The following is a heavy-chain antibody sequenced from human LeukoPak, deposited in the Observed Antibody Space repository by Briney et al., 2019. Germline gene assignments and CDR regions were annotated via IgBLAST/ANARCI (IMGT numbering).Heavy chain of an antibody. CDR2: IIPIFGTA. CDR1: GGTFSSYA. D-gene: IGHD1-1*01. V-gene: IGHV1-69*05. Sequence: SVKVSYKASGGTFSSYAISWVRQAPGQGLEWMGGIIPIFGTANYAQKFQGRVTITTDESTSTAYMELSSLRSEDTAVYYCARGIGKGTRLYYYYYMDVWGKGTTVTVSS. J-gene: IGHJ6*03. CDR3: ARGIGKGTRLYYYYYMDV.